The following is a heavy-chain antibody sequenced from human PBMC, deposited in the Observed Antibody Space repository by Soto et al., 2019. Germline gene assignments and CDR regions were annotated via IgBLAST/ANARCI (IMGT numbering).Heavy chain of an antibody. D-gene: IGHD3-3*01. J-gene: IGHJ4*02. Sequence: EVPLVESGGGLVQPGGSLRLSCAASGVTVSNNYMSWVRQAPGKGLEWVSVIYSGGRTYYADSVKGRFIISRDSSKNTLYLQMNSRKAEDTAVYYCARDTYDDYRGQGTLVTVSS. V-gene: IGHV3-66*01. CDR1: GVTVSNNY. CDR3: ARDTYDDY. CDR2: IYSGGRT.